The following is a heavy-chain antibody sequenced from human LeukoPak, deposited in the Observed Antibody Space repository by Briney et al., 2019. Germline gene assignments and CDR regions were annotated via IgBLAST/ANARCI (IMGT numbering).Heavy chain of an antibody. CDR3: ARGLGDLGDY. D-gene: IGHD1-26*01. Sequence: SVRVSCKASGGTFSSYAISWVRQAPGQGLEWMGRIIPIFGTANYAQKFQGRVTITTDESTSTAYMELSSLRSEDTAVYYCARGLGDLGDYWGQGTLVTVSS. J-gene: IGHJ4*02. V-gene: IGHV1-69*05. CDR2: IIPIFGTA. CDR1: GGTFSSYA.